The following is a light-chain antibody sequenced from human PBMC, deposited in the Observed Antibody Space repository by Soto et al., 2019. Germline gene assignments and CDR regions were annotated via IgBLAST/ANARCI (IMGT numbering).Light chain of an antibody. V-gene: IGKV3-11*01. CDR2: GAS. J-gene: IGKJ1*01. CDR3: QQRSNWPG. CDR1: QSVSSN. Sequence: EIVMTQSPATLSVSPGERATLSCRASQSVSSNLAWYQQKPGQAPRLLIYGASSRATGIPDRFSGSGSGTDFTLTISSLEPEDFAVYYCQQRSNWPGFGQGTKVDIK.